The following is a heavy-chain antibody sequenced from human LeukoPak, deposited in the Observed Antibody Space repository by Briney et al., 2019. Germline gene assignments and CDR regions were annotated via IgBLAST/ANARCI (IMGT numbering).Heavy chain of an antibody. CDR3: ARSSNGDYIQ. J-gene: IGHJ4*02. V-gene: IGHV3-74*01. CDR1: GFTFRNYY. CDR2: ISGDGSSI. Sequence: PGGSLRLSCVASGFTFRNYYMHWVRQVPGKGLVWVSRISGDGSSIFYADSVKGRFTISRDNAKNSLYVQMNSLRADDSAVYHCARSSNGDYIQWGQGTLVTVSS. D-gene: IGHD3-22*01.